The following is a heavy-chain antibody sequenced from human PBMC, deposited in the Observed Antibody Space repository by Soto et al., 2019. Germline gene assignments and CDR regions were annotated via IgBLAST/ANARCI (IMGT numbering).Heavy chain of an antibody. CDR1: GGSVYDFY. D-gene: IGHD3-10*02. Sequence: SETLSLTCSVSGGSVYDFYWNWLRQTPGKGLEWIGNIYNNGRTNYNPSLKNRVTISIDTSKNQFSLQLSSVTTADTAMYFCARGHGIYVRFDSWGQGTLVTVS. J-gene: IGHJ4*02. CDR3: ARGHGIYVRFDS. CDR2: IYNNGRT. V-gene: IGHV4-59*02.